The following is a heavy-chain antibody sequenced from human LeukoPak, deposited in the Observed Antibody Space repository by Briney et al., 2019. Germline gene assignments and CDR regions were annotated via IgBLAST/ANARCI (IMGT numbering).Heavy chain of an antibody. Sequence: SETLSLTCAVYGGSFSGYYWSWIRQPPGKGLEWIGEINHSGSTNYNPSLKSRVTISVDTSKNQFSLKLSSVTAADTAVYYCASMTTVTRGWFDPWGQGTLVTVSS. CDR1: GGSFSGYY. J-gene: IGHJ5*02. CDR3: ASMTTVTRGWFDP. D-gene: IGHD4-11*01. V-gene: IGHV4-34*01. CDR2: INHSGST.